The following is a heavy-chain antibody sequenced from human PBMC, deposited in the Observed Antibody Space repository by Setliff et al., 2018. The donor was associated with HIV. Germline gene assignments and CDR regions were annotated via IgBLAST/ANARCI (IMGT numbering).Heavy chain of an antibody. CDR1: GYTFTGYY. Sequence: GASVKVSCKASGYTFTGYYMHWVRQAPGQGLEWMGWINPNNGGTNYAQKFQGRVTMTRDTSISTAYMELSSLRSEDTAVYYCARNPRIAVAGTDYYYYMDVWGKGTTGNGSS. CDR3: ARNPRIAVAGTDYYYYMDV. D-gene: IGHD6-19*01. V-gene: IGHV1-2*02. J-gene: IGHJ6*03. CDR2: INPNNGGT.